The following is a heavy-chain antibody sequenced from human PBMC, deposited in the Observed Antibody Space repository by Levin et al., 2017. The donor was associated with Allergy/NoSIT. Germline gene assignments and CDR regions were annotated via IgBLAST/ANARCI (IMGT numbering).Heavy chain of an antibody. V-gene: IGHV3-23*01. CDR1: GFTFSSYA. D-gene: IGHD3-9*01. Sequence: PGGSLRLSCAASGFTFSSYAMSWVRQAPGKGLEWVSAISGSGGSTYYADSVKGRFTISRDNSKNTLYLQMNSLRAEDTAVYYCAKGGELRYVDWPGVFDYWGQGTLVTVSS. CDR2: ISGSGGST. J-gene: IGHJ4*02. CDR3: AKGGELRYVDWPGVFDY.